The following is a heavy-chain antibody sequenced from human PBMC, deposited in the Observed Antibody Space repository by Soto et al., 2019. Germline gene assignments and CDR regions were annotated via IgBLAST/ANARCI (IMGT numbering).Heavy chain of an antibody. CDR1: GYTFTSYG. CDR3: ARVGRYSQGDYYYGMDV. Sequence: ASVKVSCKASGYTFTSYGISWVRQAPGQGLEWMGWISAYNGNTNYAQKLQGRVTITTDTSTSTAYMELRSLRSDDTAVYYCARVGRYSQGDYYYGMDVWGQGTTVPVSS. V-gene: IGHV1-18*01. CDR2: ISAYNGNT. D-gene: IGHD5-18*01. J-gene: IGHJ6*02.